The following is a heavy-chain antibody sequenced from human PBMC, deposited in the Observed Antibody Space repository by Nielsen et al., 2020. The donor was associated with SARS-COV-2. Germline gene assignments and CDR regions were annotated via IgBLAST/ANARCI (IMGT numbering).Heavy chain of an antibody. V-gene: IGHV3-33*01. CDR3: ARAYYGSRDGPDY. J-gene: IGHJ4*02. D-gene: IGHD3-10*01. CDR1: GFTFSSYG. Sequence: GGSLRLSCAASGFTFSSYGMHWVRQAPGKGLEWVAVIWYDGSNKYYADSVKGRFTISRDNSKNTLYLQMNSLRAEDTAVYYCARAYYGSRDGPDYWGQGTLVTVSS. CDR2: IWYDGSNK.